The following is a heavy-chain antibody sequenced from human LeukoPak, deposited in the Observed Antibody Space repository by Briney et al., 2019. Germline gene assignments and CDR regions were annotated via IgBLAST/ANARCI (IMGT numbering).Heavy chain of an antibody. D-gene: IGHD2-2*01. Sequence: ASVKVSCKASGYTFIGYYMHWVRQAPGQGLEWMGWINPNSGGTNYAQKFQGRVTMTRDTSISTAYMELNRLISDDTAMYYCARTTFEYCSSISCPPGYWRRGTLVTVSS. V-gene: IGHV1-2*02. CDR3: ARTTFEYCSSISCPPGY. CDR1: GYTFIGYY. J-gene: IGHJ4*02. CDR2: INPNSGGT.